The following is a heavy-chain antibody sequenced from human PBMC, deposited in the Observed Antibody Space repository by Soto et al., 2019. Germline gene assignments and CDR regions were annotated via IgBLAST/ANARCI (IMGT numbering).Heavy chain of an antibody. CDR2: IYYSGSS. CDR1: IYSISLYY. J-gene: IGHJ4*02. V-gene: IGHV4-59*12. D-gene: IGHD1-26*01. Sequence: ETLSLTCTAFIYSISLYYWSWIRQPPGKGLEWIGYIYYSGSSTYNPSLKSRVTMSVDTSKNQFSLNLSSVTAADTAVYYCARDEGGPFNYWGQGTLVPDSP. CDR3: ARDEGGPFNY.